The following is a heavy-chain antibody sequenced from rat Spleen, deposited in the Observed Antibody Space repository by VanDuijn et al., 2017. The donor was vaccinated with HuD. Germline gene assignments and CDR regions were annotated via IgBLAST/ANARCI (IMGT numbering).Heavy chain of an antibody. CDR1: GFTFSSFA. D-gene: IGHD4-3*01. CDR2: ITSGGSNT. J-gene: IGHJ3*01. V-gene: IGHV5S13*01. Sequence: EVQLVESGGGLVQPGRSLKLSCAASGFTFSSFAMAWVRQAPKKGLEWVATITSGGSNTYYPDSVKGRFTISRDTAKSTQYLQMDSLTSEDTATYYCTTGGALAYWGQGTLVTVSS. CDR3: TTGGALAY.